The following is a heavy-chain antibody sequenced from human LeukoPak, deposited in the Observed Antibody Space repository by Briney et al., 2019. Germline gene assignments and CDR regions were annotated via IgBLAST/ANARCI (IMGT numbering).Heavy chain of an antibody. CDR2: IKQDGSEK. J-gene: IGHJ3*02. Sequence: GGSLRLSCAASGFTFSSYWMTWIRQAPGKGLEWVANIKQDGSEKYYVDSVKGRFTISRDNAKNSLYLQMNSLRAEDTAVYYCARDVVAGSGSYDAFDIWGQGTMVTVSS. CDR3: ARDVVAGSGSYDAFDI. CDR1: GFTFSSYW. D-gene: IGHD3-10*01. V-gene: IGHV3-7*01.